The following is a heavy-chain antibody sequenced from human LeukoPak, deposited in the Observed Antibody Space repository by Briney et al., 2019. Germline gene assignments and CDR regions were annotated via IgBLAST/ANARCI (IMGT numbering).Heavy chain of an antibody. V-gene: IGHV4-59*01. J-gene: IGHJ3*02. Sequence: TSETLSLTCTVSGGAISSYYWSWIRQPPGQGLEWIGYIYYSGSTNYNPSLKSRVTISVDTSKNQFSLKLSSVTAADTAVYYCARDDAQRDDAFDIWGQGTMVTVSS. D-gene: IGHD1-1*01. CDR2: IYYSGST. CDR3: ARDDAQRDDAFDI. CDR1: GGAISSYY.